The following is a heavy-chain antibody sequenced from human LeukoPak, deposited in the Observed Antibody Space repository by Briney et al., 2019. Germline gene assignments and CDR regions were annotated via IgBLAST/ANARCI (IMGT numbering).Heavy chain of an antibody. CDR3: ARGYYDFWSGYAFDY. D-gene: IGHD3-3*01. CDR2: ISSSSSYI. CDR1: GFTFSSYS. J-gene: IGHJ4*02. V-gene: IGHV3-21*04. Sequence: PGGSLRLSCAASGFTFSSYSMNWVRQAPGKGLEWVPSISSSSSYIYYADSVKGRFTISRDNAKNSLYLQMSSLRVEDTAVYYCARGYYDFWSGYAFDYWGQGTLVTVSS.